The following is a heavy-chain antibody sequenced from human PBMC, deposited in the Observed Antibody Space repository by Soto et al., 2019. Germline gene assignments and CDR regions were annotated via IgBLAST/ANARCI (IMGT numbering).Heavy chain of an antibody. V-gene: IGHV4-39*01. CDR2: IYYSENT. D-gene: IGHD3-10*01. CDR3: ARAFGSGSYYHWFYFAY. CDR1: SGSISRSSYY. J-gene: IGHJ4*02. Sequence: SETLSLTCTVSSGSISRSSYYWGWIRQPPGKGLEWIGSIYYSENTYYNPSLKSRVTISIDTSKNQFSLRLSSVTAADTAVYYCARAFGSGSYYHWFYFAYWAQGTLVTVSS.